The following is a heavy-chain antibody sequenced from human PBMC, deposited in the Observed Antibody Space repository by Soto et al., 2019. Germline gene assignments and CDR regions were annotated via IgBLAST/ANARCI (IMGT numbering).Heavy chain of an antibody. Sequence: QVQLEQSGAEVKKPGSSVKVSCKASGGTFSTSAISWVRQAPGQGLEWMGGIMPIFRTPDYAQKVQARVTITADEXXXXXXXXXXXXXXXXXXXXXXXXXKXXXXXXGXYYYILDVWGQGTTVTVSS. CDR3: XXXKXXXXXXGXYYYILDV. V-gene: IGHV1-69*12. J-gene: IGHJ6*02. CDR2: IMPIFRTP. CDR1: GGTFSTSA.